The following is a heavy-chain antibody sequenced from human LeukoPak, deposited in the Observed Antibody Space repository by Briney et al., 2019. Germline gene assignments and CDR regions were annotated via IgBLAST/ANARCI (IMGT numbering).Heavy chain of an antibody. D-gene: IGHD2-2*01. V-gene: IGHV3-23*01. CDR1: SFTLSSYA. Sequence: YPGGSLRLSCAASSFTLSSYAMSWVRQAPVKGLEWVSAISGSGRTHYADSVKGRFAISRDISKNTLYLQMDSLRAEDTAVYYCAKLPTSTTSGQFDYWGQGTLVTVSS. CDR3: AKLPTSTTSGQFDY. CDR2: ISGSGRT. J-gene: IGHJ4*02.